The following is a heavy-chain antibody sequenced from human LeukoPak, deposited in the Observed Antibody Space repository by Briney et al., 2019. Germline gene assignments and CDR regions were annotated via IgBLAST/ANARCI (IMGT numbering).Heavy chain of an antibody. CDR1: GFTFSSYG. CDR3: AKDDPGIAVAGADLFDY. Sequence: PGRSLRLSCAASGFTFSSYGMHWVRQAPGKGLEWVAVISYDGSNKYNADSVKGRFTISRDNSKNTLYLQMNSLRAEDTAVYYCAKDDPGIAVAGADLFDYWGQGTLVTVSS. D-gene: IGHD6-19*01. J-gene: IGHJ4*02. CDR2: ISYDGSNK. V-gene: IGHV3-30*18.